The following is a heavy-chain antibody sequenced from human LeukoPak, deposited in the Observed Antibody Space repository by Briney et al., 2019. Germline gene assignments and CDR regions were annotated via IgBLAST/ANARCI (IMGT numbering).Heavy chain of an antibody. CDR2: IYSGGST. CDR3: ASAMTTVTRLDY. CDR1: GFTVSSNY. V-gene: IGHV3-53*01. D-gene: IGHD4-17*01. J-gene: IGHJ4*02. Sequence: GGSLRLSCAASGFTVSSNYMSWVRQAPGKGLEWVSVIYSGGSTYYADSVKGRFTISRDNSKNTLYPQMNSLRAGDTAVYYCASAMTTVTRLDYWGQGTLVTVSS.